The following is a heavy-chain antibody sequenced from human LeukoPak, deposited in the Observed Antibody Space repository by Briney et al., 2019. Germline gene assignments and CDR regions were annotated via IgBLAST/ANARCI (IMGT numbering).Heavy chain of an antibody. CDR2: IYYSGST. J-gene: IGHJ5*02. D-gene: IGHD3-22*01. Sequence: SETLSLTCTVSGGSISSSSCYWGWIRQPPGKGLEWIGSIYYSGSTYYNPSLKSRVTISVDTSKNQFSLELSSVTAADTAVYYCARHHCYDRLGFDPWGQGTLVTVSS. V-gene: IGHV4-39*01. CDR1: GGSISSSSCY. CDR3: ARHHCYDRLGFDP.